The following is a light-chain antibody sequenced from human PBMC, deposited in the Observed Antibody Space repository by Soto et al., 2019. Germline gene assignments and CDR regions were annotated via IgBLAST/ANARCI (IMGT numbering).Light chain of an antibody. CDR3: SSYTSSSTLV. CDR1: SRDVGGYNY. Sequence: QSALTQPASVSGSPGQSITISCTGTSRDVGGYNYVSWYQQHPGKAPKLMISEVSNRPSGVSNRFSGSKSGNTASLTISGRQAEDEADYYCSSYTSSSTLVFGSGTKLTVL. V-gene: IGLV2-14*01. CDR2: EVS. J-gene: IGLJ1*01.